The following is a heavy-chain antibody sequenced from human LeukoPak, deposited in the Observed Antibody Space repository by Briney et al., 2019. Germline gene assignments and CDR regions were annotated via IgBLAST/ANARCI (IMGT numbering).Heavy chain of an antibody. CDR3: ARDGGGLTFPPDY. Sequence: ASVKVSCKASGYTLTGYYMHWVRQAPGQGLEWMGWISPNSGGTNYAQKFQGRVTMTRDTSISTAYMELSRLRSDDTAVYYCARDGGGLTFPPDYWGQGTLVTVSS. V-gene: IGHV1-2*02. D-gene: IGHD3-16*01. CDR1: GYTLTGYY. J-gene: IGHJ4*02. CDR2: ISPNSGGT.